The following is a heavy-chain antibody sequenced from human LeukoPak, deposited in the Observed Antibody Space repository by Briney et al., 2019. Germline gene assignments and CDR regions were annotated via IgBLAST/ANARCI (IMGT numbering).Heavy chain of an antibody. Sequence: SETLSLTCAVYGGSFSGYYWSWIRQPPGKGLEWIGEINHSGSTNYNPSLKSRVTISVDTSKNQFSLKLSSVTVADTAVYYCARAGGYYQAAFDYWGQGTLVTVSS. J-gene: IGHJ4*02. CDR1: GGSFSGYY. D-gene: IGHD3-22*01. CDR2: INHSGST. V-gene: IGHV4-34*01. CDR3: ARAGGYYQAAFDY.